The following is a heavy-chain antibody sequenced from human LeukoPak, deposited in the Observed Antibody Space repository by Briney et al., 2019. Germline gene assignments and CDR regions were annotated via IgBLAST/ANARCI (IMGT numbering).Heavy chain of an antibody. CDR2: INHSGST. CDR3: AVMTTMTIGWVNWFDP. Sequence: SETLSLTCAVYGGSFSGYYWSWIRQPPGKGLEWIGEINHSGSTNYNPSLKSRVTISVDTSKNQFSLKLSSVTAADTAVYYCAVMTTMTIGWVNWFDPWGQGTLVTVSS. V-gene: IGHV4-34*01. J-gene: IGHJ5*02. D-gene: IGHD4-17*01. CDR1: GGSFSGYY.